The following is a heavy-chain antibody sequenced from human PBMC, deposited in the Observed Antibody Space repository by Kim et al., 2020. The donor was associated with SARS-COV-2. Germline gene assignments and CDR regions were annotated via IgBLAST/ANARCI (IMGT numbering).Heavy chain of an antibody. J-gene: IGHJ4*02. CDR1: GGSISSSSYY. CDR3: ARDPTGAKSY. D-gene: IGHD7-27*01. Sequence: SETLSLTCTVSGGSISSSSYYWGWIRQPPGKGLEWIGSIYYSGSTYYNPSLKSRVTISVDTSKNQFSLKLSSVTAADTAVYYCARDPTGAKSYWGQGTLVTVSS. CDR2: IYYSGST. V-gene: IGHV4-39*01.